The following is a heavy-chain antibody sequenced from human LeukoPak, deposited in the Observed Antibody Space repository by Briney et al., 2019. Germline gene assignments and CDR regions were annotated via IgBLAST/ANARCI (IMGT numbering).Heavy chain of an antibody. J-gene: IGHJ4*02. D-gene: IGHD3-3*01. CDR1: GGSISSGSYY. CDR3: ARGLMEYHDFWSGSSFDY. CDR2: IYTSGST. V-gene: IGHV4-61*02. Sequence: SETLSLTCTVSGGSISSGSYYWSWIRQPAGKGLEWIGRIYTSGSTNYNPSLKSRVTISVDTSKNQFSLKLSSVTAADTAVYYCARGLMEYHDFWSGSSFDYWGQGTLVTVSS.